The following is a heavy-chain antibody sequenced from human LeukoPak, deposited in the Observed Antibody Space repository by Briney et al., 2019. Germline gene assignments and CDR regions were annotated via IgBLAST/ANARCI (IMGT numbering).Heavy chain of an antibody. CDR3: ARGPYIVVVPAARRRGWFDP. V-gene: IGHV4-34*01. CDR2: INHSGST. D-gene: IGHD2-2*01. CDR1: GGSFSGYY. Sequence: PSETLSLTCAVYGGSFSGYYWSWIRQPPGKGLEWIGEINHSGSTNYNPSLKSRVTISVDTSKNQFSLKLSSVTAADTAVYYCARGPYIVVVPAARRRGWFDPWGQGTLDTVSS. J-gene: IGHJ5*02.